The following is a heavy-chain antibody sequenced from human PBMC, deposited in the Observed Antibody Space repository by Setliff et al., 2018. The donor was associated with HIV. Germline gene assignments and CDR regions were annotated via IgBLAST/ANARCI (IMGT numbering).Heavy chain of an antibody. CDR3: ARDVTVVWGVSFFYVFDI. V-gene: IGHV4-61*02. J-gene: IGHJ3*02. D-gene: IGHD3-10*01. Sequence: SETLSLTCTVSGGSISSGSYYWTWIRQSAGKGLEWIGRIYTSGKTSYNPSLKSRVTIAADTSKSQFSLKLTSVTAADTAIYYCARDVTVVWGVSFFYVFDIWGQGTMVTVSS. CDR1: GGSISSGSYY. CDR2: IYTSGKT.